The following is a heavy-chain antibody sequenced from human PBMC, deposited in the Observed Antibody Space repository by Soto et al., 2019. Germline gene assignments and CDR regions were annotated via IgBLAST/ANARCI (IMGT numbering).Heavy chain of an antibody. D-gene: IGHD3-16*01. CDR2: ISRSSSYI. J-gene: IGHJ5*02. CDR1: GFTFSSYS. V-gene: IGHV3-21*01. Sequence: GGSLRLSCAASGFTFSSYSMNWVRQAPGKGLEWVASISRSSSYIYYADSVKDLFTISRDNAKNSLYLQMNSLRAEDTAVYYCARDLHDYVSFRFDPWGQGTLVTVSS. CDR3: ARDLHDYVSFRFDP.